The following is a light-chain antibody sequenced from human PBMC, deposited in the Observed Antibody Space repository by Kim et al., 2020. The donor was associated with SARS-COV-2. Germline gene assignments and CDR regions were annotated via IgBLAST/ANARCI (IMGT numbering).Light chain of an antibody. J-gene: IGLJ3*02. CDR2: QHT. CDR3: QAWDSSTAV. CDR1: KLGDKY. Sequence: SVSPGQTVSITCSGSKLGDKYAYWYQKKPGQSPVLVIYQHTKRPSGISQRFSGSSSGNTATLTISRAQTMDEADYYCQAWDSSTAVFGGGTQLTVL. V-gene: IGLV3-1*01.